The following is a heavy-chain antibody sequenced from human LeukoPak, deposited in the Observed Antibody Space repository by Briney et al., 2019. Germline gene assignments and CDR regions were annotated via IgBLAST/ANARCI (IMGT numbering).Heavy chain of an antibody. CDR2: MNPNSGNT. J-gene: IGHJ5*02. CDR3: ARDQSSVAGTTYNWFDP. CDR1: GYTFTSYD. Sequence: ASVKVSCKASGYTFTSYDINWVRQATGQGLEWMGWMNPNSGNTGYAQKFQGRVTITRNTSISTAYMELSSLRSEDTAVYYCARDQSSVAGTTYNWFDPWGQGTLVTVSS. D-gene: IGHD6-19*01. V-gene: IGHV1-8*03.